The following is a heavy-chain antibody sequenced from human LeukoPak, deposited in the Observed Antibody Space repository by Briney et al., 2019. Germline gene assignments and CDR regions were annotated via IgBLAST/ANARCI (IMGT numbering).Heavy chain of an antibody. CDR1: GFTFSSYA. V-gene: IGHV3-30*15. CDR2: ISYDGSNK. J-gene: IGHJ4*02. Sequence: GGSLRLSCAASGFTFSSYAMHWVRQAPGKGLEWVAVISYDGSNKCYADSVKGRFTISRDNSKNTLYLQMSSLRAEDTAVYYCARGRSHDYFDYWGQGTLVTVSS. D-gene: IGHD3-16*01. CDR3: ARGRSHDYFDY.